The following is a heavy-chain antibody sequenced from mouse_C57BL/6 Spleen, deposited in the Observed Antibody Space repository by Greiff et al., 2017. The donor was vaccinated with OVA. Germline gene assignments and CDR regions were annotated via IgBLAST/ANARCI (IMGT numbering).Heavy chain of an antibody. CDR2: INPGSGGT. J-gene: IGHJ1*03. V-gene: IGHV1-54*01. Sequence: QQSGAELVRPGTSVKVSCKASGYAFTNYLIEWVKQRPGQGLEWIGVINPGSGGTNYNEKFKGKATLTADKSSSTAYMQLSSLTSEDSAVYFCARKGLFFDVWGTGTTVTVSS. CDR3: ARKGLFFDV. CDR1: GYAFTNYL.